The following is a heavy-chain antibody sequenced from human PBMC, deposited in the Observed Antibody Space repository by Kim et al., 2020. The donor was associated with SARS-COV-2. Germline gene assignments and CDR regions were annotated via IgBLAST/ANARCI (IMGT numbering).Heavy chain of an antibody. CDR2: INHSGST. CDR3: ASIRVHTIFGVVASSYNWFDP. CDR1: GGSFSGYY. Sequence: SETLSLTCAVYGGSFSGYYWSWIRQPPGKGLEWIGEINHSGSTNYNPSLKSRVTISVDTSKNQFSLKLSPVTAADTAVSYCASIRVHTIFGVVASSYNWFDPWGQGTLVTVSS. D-gene: IGHD3-3*01. V-gene: IGHV4-34*01. J-gene: IGHJ5*02.